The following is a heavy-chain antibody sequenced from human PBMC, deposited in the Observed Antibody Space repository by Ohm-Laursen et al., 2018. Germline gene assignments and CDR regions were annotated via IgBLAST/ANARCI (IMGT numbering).Heavy chain of an antibody. Sequence: ASVKVSCKASGSTFTGYYMHWVRQAPGQGLEWMGWINPNSGVTNYAQKFQGRVTMTRDTSVTTAYMELSRPRSDDTAVYYCASDLGDSTVVLPAAAHWGQGTLVTVSS. CDR1: GSTFTGYY. J-gene: IGHJ1*01. V-gene: IGHV1-2*02. CDR3: ASDLGDSTVVLPAAAH. D-gene: IGHD2-2*01. CDR2: INPNSGVT.